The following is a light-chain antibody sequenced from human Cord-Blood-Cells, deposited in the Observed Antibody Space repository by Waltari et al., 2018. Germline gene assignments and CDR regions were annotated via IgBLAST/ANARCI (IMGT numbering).Light chain of an antibody. CDR3: QQYGSSPLFT. Sequence: EIVLTQSPGTLSLSPGERATLSCRASQSVSSSYLAWYQQKPGQAPRLLIYGASSEATGIPDRFSGSGSGTDFTLTISRLEPEDFAVYYCQQYGSSPLFTFGPGTKVDIK. J-gene: IGKJ3*01. CDR2: GAS. CDR1: QSVSSSY. V-gene: IGKV3-20*01.